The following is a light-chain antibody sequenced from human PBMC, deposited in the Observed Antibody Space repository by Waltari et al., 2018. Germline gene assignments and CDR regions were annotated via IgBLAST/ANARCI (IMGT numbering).Light chain of an antibody. CDR3: AAWDDSLSGPV. J-gene: IGLJ2*01. Sequence: QSVLTQPPSASGTPGQRVTISCSGRSSNIGSXYVYWYQQLPGTAPKLLIYRNNQRPSGVPDRFSGSKSGTSASLAISGLRSEDEADYYCAAWDDSLSGPVFGGGTKLTVL. CDR2: RNN. V-gene: IGLV1-47*01. CDR1: SSNIGSXY.